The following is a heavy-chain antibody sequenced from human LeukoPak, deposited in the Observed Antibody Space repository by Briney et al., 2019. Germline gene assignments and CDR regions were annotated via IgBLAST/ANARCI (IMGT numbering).Heavy chain of an antibody. CDR1: GFTFSNFG. J-gene: IGHJ6*02. V-gene: IGHV3-21*01. D-gene: IGHD2-15*01. CDR3: ARDPTPRYCSGGSCYTHYGMDV. CDR2: ISSSSNYI. Sequence: GGSLRLSCAASGFTFSNFGMSWVRQAPGKGLEWVSSISSSSNYIYYADSVKGRLTISRDNAKNSLYLQMNSLRAEDTAVYYCARDPTPRYCSGGSCYTHYGMDVWGQGTTVTVSS.